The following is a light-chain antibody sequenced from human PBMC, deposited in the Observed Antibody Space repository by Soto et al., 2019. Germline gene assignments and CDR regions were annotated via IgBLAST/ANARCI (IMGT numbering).Light chain of an antibody. V-gene: IGLV2-8*01. J-gene: IGLJ2*01. CDR3: ISYAAGNNYLV. Sequence: QSALTQPPSASGSPGQSVIISCTGTSSDVGGYNFVSWFQQHPGKAPKLMIYEVTKRPSGVPDRFSGSKSGNTASLTVSGLQDADEADYYCISYAAGNNYLVFGGGTKLTVL. CDR1: SSDVGGYNF. CDR2: EVT.